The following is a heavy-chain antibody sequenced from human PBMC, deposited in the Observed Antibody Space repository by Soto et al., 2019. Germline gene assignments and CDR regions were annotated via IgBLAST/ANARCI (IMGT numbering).Heavy chain of an antibody. Sequence: QVQLEESGGGVVQPGRSLRLSCAASGFNFSNYNMHWVRQAPGKGLEWVALILHDGSNEYYADSVKGRFTISRDNSKNPLYLQMKSLSAEDTAVYYCAKSRDGYSFYFYYGMDVWGQGTTVTVSS. CDR2: ILHDGSNE. CDR3: AKSRDGYSFYFYYGMDV. J-gene: IGHJ6*02. D-gene: IGHD4-4*01. CDR1: GFNFSNYN. V-gene: IGHV3-30*18.